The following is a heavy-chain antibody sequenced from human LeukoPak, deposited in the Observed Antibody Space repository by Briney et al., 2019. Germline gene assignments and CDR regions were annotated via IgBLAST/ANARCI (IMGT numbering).Heavy chain of an antibody. V-gene: IGHV5-51*01. CDR3: ARYLDSSGYYDAFDI. CDR2: IYPRDSDT. CDR1: GYIFTNYW. J-gene: IGHJ3*02. D-gene: IGHD3-22*01. Sequence: GESLKISCKASGYIFTNYWIGWVRQMPGKGLEWMGIIYPRDSDTRYSPSFQGQVTVSADKSISTAYLQWNALEASDTAMYYCARYLDSSGYYDAFDIWGQGTMVTVSS.